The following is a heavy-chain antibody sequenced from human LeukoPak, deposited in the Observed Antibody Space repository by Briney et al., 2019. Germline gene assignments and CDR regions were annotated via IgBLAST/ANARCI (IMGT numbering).Heavy chain of an antibody. CDR1: GGSISSGGYY. D-gene: IGHD4-17*01. J-gene: IGHJ4*02. Sequence: PSETLSLTCAVSGGSISSGGYYWSWIRQPPGKGLEWIGYIYYSGSTNYNPSLKSRVTISVDTSKNQFSLKLSSVTAADTAVYYCARATTVTTSRVYFDYWGQGTLVTVSS. CDR2: IYYSGST. V-gene: IGHV4-61*08. CDR3: ARATTVTTSRVYFDY.